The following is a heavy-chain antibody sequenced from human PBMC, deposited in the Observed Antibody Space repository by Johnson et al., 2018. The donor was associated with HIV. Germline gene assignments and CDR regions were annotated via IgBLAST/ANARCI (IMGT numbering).Heavy chain of an antibody. V-gene: IGHV3-30*18. D-gene: IGHD1-26*01. CDR2: ISYDGSQK. CDR1: GFTLNNYG. Sequence: QVQLVESGGGVVQPGRSLRLSCAASGFTLNNYGMHWVRQTPGKGLEWVALISYDGSQKYYADSVRGRFTISRDNSKNTLYLQMNSLRAEDTAVYHCAKDLWGGSYLDAFDIWGQGTMVTVSS. CDR3: AKDLWGGSYLDAFDI. J-gene: IGHJ3*02.